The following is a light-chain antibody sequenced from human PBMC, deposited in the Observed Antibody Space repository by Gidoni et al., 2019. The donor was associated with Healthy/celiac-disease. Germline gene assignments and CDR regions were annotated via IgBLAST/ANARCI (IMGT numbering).Light chain of an antibody. Sequence: EIVLTQSPGTLSLSPGERATLSCTASQSVSSSYLAWYQQKPGQAPRLLIYGASSRATGIPDMFSGSGSGTDFTLTISRLEPEDFAVYYCQQYGSSPWTFGQGTKVEIK. CDR2: GAS. J-gene: IGKJ1*01. CDR1: QSVSSSY. CDR3: QQYGSSPWT. V-gene: IGKV3-20*01.